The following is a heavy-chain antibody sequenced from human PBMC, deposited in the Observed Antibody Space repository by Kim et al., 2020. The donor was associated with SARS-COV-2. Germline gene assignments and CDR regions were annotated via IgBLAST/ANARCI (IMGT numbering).Heavy chain of an antibody. D-gene: IGHD6-13*01. J-gene: IGHJ5*02. CDR3: ARDPLSSSWSSWWFDP. Sequence: GGSLRLSCAASGFTFSSYTMNWVRQAPGKGLEWVSSISSSSGYLYYADSVKGRFTISRDNAKNSLYLQMNSLRAEDTAVYYCARDPLSSSWSSWWFDPWGQGTLVTVSS. CDR1: GFTFSSYT. V-gene: IGHV3-21*01. CDR2: ISSSSGYL.